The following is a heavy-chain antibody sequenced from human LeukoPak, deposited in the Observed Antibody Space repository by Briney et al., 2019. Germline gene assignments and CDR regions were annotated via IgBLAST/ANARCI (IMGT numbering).Heavy chain of an antibody. V-gene: IGHV3-7*01. CDR2: IKQDGSEK. CDR1: GFTFSSYW. Sequence: GGSLRLSCAASGFTFSSYWMSWVRQAPGKGLEWVANIKQDGSEKYYVDSVKGRFTISRDNAKNSLYLQMNSLRAEDTAVYFCARERQDTIVHSGAFDIWGQGTMVTVSS. J-gene: IGHJ3*02. CDR3: ARERQDTIVHSGAFDI. D-gene: IGHD3-10*01.